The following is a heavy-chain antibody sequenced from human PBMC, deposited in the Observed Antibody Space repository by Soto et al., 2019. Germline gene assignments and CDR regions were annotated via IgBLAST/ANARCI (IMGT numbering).Heavy chain of an antibody. Sequence: PSETLSLTCTVSGGSISSYYWSWIRQPPGKGLEWIGYIYYSGSTNYNPSLKSRVTISVDTSKNQFSLKLSSVTAADTAVYYCARCVGVFGVVTHMDVWGKGTTVTVSS. D-gene: IGHD3-3*01. CDR3: ARCVGVFGVVTHMDV. CDR2: IYYSGST. V-gene: IGHV4-59*01. CDR1: GGSISSYY. J-gene: IGHJ6*03.